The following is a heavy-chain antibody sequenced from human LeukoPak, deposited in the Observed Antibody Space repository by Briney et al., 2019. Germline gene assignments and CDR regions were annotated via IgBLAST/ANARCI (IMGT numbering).Heavy chain of an antibody. CDR1: GGSISSYY. Sequence: SETLSLTCTVSGGSISSYYWSWIRQPPGKGLEWIGYIYYSGSTNYNPSLESRLTISVDTSKNQFSLKLSSVTAADTAVYYCERVISIERGWYYYYGMDVWGKGTTVTVSS. D-gene: IGHD6-19*01. V-gene: IGHV4-59*01. CDR2: IYYSGST. CDR3: ERVISIERGWYYYYGMDV. J-gene: IGHJ6*04.